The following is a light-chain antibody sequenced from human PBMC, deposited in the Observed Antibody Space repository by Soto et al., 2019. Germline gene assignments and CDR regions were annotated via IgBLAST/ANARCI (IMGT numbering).Light chain of an antibody. CDR1: QSVSSN. V-gene: IGKV3-15*01. J-gene: IGKJ3*01. CDR2: GAS. Sequence: EIVMTQSPATLSVSPGERATLSCRASQSVSSNLAWYQQKPGQAPRLLIYGASTRATGIPARFRGSGSGTEFTLTISSLQSEDFAVYYCQQYNNWPPRVTFGPGTKVDIK. CDR3: QQYNNWPPRVT.